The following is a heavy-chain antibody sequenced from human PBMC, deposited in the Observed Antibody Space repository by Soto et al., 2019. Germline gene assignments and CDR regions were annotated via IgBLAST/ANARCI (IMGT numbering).Heavy chain of an antibody. J-gene: IGHJ3*02. CDR1: GFTFSSYA. D-gene: IGHD6-19*01. CDR2: ISYDGSNK. V-gene: IGHV3-30-3*01. Sequence: QVQLVESGGGVVQPGRSLRLSCAASGFTFSSYAMHWVRQAPGKGLEWVAVISYDGSNKYYADSVKGRFTISRDNSKNTLYLEMNSLRAEDTAVYYCARIRTPGLVPGAFDIWGQGTMVTVSS. CDR3: ARIRTPGLVPGAFDI.